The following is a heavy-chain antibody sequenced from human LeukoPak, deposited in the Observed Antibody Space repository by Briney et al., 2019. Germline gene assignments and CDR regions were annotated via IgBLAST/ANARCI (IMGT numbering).Heavy chain of an antibody. CDR1: GFTFSDYY. CDR2: ISSSGSTI. V-gene: IGHV3-11*04. J-gene: IGHJ4*02. CDR3: ARSRYYYDSSGYYYFDY. Sequence: GGTLRLSCAASGFTFSDYYMSWIRQAPGKGLEWVSYISSSGSTIYYADSVKGRFTISRDSAKNSLYLQMNSLRAEDTAVYYCARSRYYYDSSGYYYFDYWGQGTLVTVSS. D-gene: IGHD3-22*01.